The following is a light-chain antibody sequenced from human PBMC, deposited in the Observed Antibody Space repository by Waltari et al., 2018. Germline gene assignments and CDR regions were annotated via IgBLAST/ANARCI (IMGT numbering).Light chain of an antibody. CDR2: EYN. CDR1: SGSIAHNY. J-gene: IGLJ2*01. V-gene: IGLV6-57*01. CDR3: QSYDSSSVV. Sequence: NFMLTQPHSVSESPGKTVTISCTRSSGSIAHNYVQWYRQRPGTSPTTVIYEYNQRPPGVPDRFSGSIDSSSNSASLTISGLKTEDEADYYCQSYDSSSVVFGGGTKLTVL.